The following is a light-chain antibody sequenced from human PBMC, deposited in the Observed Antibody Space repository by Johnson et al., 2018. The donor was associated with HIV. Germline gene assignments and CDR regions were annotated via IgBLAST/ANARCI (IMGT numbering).Light chain of an antibody. CDR3: ATWDTSLSVYV. J-gene: IGLJ1*01. CDR1: SSNIGNNY. V-gene: IGLV1-51*02. CDR2: ENN. Sequence: QSVLTQPPSVSAAPGQKVTISCSGSSSNIGNNYVSWYQQLPGTAPKLLIYENNKRPSGIPDRFSGSKSGTSATLGITGLQTGDEADYYCATWDTSLSVYVFGTGTKVIVL.